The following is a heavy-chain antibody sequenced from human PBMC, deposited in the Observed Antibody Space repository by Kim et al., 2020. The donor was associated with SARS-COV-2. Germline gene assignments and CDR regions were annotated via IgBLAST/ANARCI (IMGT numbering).Heavy chain of an antibody. CDR3: ARGKRWAYYDSSGYYYY. D-gene: IGHD3-22*01. J-gene: IGHJ4*02. V-gene: IGHV4-34*01. Sequence: LKSRVNISVDTSKNQFSLKLSSVTAADTAVYYCARGKRWAYYDSSGYYYYWGQGTLVTVSS.